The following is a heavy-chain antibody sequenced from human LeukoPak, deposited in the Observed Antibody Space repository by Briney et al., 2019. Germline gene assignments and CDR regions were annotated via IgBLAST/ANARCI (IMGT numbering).Heavy chain of an antibody. CDR2: IYSGDNT. V-gene: IGHV3-66*02. CDR1: GFTVSNNY. J-gene: IGHJ4*02. D-gene: IGHD3-16*01. CDR3: AGRRVLDASFDY. Sequence: GSLRLSCAASGFTVSNNYMSWVRQAPGKGLEWVSVIYSGDNTYYVESVKGRFTISRDNSKNTLFLQMNRLRAEDTAVYYCAGRRVLDASFDYWGQGTLVTVSS.